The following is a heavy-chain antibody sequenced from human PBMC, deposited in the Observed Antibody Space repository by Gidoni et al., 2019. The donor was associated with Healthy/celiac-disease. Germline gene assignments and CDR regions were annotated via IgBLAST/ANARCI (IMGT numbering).Heavy chain of an antibody. CDR2: INHSGST. Sequence: QVQLQQWGAGLLKPSEALSLTCAVYGGSFSGYYWSWIRQPPGKGLEWIGEINHSGSTNYNPSLKSRVTISVDTSKNQFSLKLSSVTAADTAVYYCARGGYSYGYSKLGSAKIFDYWGQGTLVTVSS. V-gene: IGHV4-34*01. J-gene: IGHJ4*02. CDR3: ARGGYSYGYSKLGSAKIFDY. CDR1: GGSFSGYY. D-gene: IGHD5-18*01.